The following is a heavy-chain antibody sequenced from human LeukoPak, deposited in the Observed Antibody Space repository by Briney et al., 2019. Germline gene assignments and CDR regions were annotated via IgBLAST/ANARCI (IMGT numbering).Heavy chain of an antibody. CDR1: GGSFSGYY. D-gene: IGHD1-26*01. V-gene: IGHV4-59*01. CDR2: IYYSGST. Sequence: PSETLSLTCAVYGGSFSGYYWSWIRQPPGKGLEWIGYIYYSGSTNYNPSLKSRVTISVDTSKNQFSLKLSSVTAADTAVYYCARSPIGWELLSGGAFDIWGQGTMVTVSS. CDR3: ARSPIGWELLSGGAFDI. J-gene: IGHJ3*02.